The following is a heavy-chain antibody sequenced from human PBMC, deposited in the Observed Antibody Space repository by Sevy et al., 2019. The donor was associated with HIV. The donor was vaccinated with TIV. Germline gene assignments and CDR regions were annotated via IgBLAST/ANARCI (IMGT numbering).Heavy chain of an antibody. J-gene: IGHJ4*02. V-gene: IGHV3-64*02. CDR2: ISSNGGST. D-gene: IGHD3-22*01. CDR1: GFTFSSYA. CDR3: ARVLDYDSSGYPGALDY. Sequence: GGSLRLSCAASGFTFSSYAMHWVRQAPGKGLEYVSAISSNGGSTYYADSVKGRFTISRDNSKNTLYLQMGSLRAEEMAVYYCARVLDYDSSGYPGALDYWGQGTLVTVSS.